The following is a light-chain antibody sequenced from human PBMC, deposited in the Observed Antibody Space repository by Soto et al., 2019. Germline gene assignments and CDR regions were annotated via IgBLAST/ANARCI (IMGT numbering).Light chain of an antibody. Sequence: EIVMTQSPATLSVAPGERATLSCRASQNIGTNLAWYQQKPGQPPRLFIYGASTRATGIPAKFSGSGFGTEFTLSISSLQSEDFAVYYCQQYQNWPPTFGQGTKVDI. V-gene: IGKV3-15*01. CDR1: QNIGTN. CDR3: QQYQNWPPT. CDR2: GAS. J-gene: IGKJ1*01.